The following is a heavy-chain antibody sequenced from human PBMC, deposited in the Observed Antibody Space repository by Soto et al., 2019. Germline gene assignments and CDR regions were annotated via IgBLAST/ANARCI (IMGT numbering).Heavy chain of an antibody. Sequence: QVQLQESGPRLEKASETLSLTCTVSGGSMSGYYWSWIRQPPGKGLEWIGFIYDSGTTNYNPSLKSRGTISIDTSKNQFSLKLTSVTAADTAVYYCARVSHIVVVPAVRGAFDLWGQGTMITVPS. CDR2: IYDSGTT. CDR3: ARVSHIVVVPAVRGAFDL. J-gene: IGHJ3*01. D-gene: IGHD2-21*02. CDR1: GGSMSGYY. V-gene: IGHV4-59*01.